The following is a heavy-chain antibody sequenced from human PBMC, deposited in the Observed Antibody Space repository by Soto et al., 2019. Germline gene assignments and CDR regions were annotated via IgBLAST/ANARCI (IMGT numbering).Heavy chain of an antibody. CDR1: EFTFSSYD. Sequence: VGSLRLSCASSEFTFSSYDMQLVRQSTVKGLELFSAVVTAVDRYYPGSVKGRFTISRENAKNSLYLQMNSLRAEDTAVYYCGKTRGGSGGPKYYYYGMDVWGQGTRVTVSS. D-gene: IGHD3-10*01. CDR2: VVTAVDR. J-gene: IGHJ6*02. CDR3: GKTRGGSGGPKYYYYGMDV. V-gene: IGHV3-13*01.